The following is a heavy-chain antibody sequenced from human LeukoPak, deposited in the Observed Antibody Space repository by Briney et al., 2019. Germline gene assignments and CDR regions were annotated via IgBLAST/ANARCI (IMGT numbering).Heavy chain of an antibody. J-gene: IGHJ1*01. D-gene: IGHD6-19*01. CDR1: GFTFSTYA. CDR3: ARDEAGYSRD. Sequence: GGSLRLSCAASGFTFSTYAMHWVRQAPGKGLEHVSSITYDGGTTYYANSVKGRFTISRDNSKNTLYLQMGSLRDEDMSVYYCARDEAGYSRDWGQGTLVTVSS. V-gene: IGHV3-64*01. CDR2: ITYDGGTT.